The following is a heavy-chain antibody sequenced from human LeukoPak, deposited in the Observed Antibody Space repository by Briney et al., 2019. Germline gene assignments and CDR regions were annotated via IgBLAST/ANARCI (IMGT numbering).Heavy chain of an antibody. CDR1: GYSISSGYY. CDR2: IYYSGST. V-gene: IGHV4-38-2*02. D-gene: IGHD3-9*01. J-gene: IGHJ2*01. Sequence: SETLSLTCTVSGYSISSGYYWGWIRQPPGKGLEWIGSIYYSGSTDYNPSLKSRVTISVDTSKNQLSLKLSSVTAADTAVYYCARSANYDILTGLDWYFDLWGRGTLVTVSS. CDR3: ARSANYDILTGLDWYFDL.